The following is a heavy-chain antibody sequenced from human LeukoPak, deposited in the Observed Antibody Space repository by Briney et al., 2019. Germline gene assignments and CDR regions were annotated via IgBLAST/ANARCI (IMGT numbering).Heavy chain of an antibody. Sequence: GGSLRLSCAASGFTFSNYAMTWVRQAPGKGLDWVSSITDSGMSSYYADSVKGRFTISRDNSKKTLYLQMNSPRAEDAAVYYCAKQRIYTYASEGFWGQGTLVTVSS. CDR1: GFTFSNYA. D-gene: IGHD3-10*01. CDR2: ITDSGMSS. J-gene: IGHJ4*02. V-gene: IGHV3-23*01. CDR3: AKQRIYTYASEGF.